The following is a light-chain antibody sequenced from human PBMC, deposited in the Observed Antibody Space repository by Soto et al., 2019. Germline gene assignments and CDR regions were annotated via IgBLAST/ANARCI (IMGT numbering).Light chain of an antibody. CDR3: MQGTHWPPA. CDR1: QSLVFSDASTY. CDR2: KVS. Sequence: DVVLTQSPLSLPVTLGQPASISCTSSQSLVFSDASTYLSWFQQRPGQSPRRLIYKVSNRDSGVPDRFSGSGSGTVFTLKISRVEAEDVGVYYCMQGTHWPPAFGQGTKVDIK. V-gene: IGKV2-30*01. J-gene: IGKJ1*01.